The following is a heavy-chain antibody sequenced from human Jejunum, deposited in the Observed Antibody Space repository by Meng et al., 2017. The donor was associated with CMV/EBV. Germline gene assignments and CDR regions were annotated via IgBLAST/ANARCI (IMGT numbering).Heavy chain of an antibody. CDR2: TSRKLNAFPT. J-gene: IGHJ4*02. Sequence: GFTFGDHHMDWFRLAPGKGLEWLGQTSRKLNAFPTQYAASVKDRFTISRDDSQSSLYLQMNSLKSDDTAVYFCGRDSMKGGGFDQWGQGTLVTVSS. CDR3: GRDSMKGGGFDQ. CDR1: GFTFGDHH. V-gene: IGHV3-72*01. D-gene: IGHD3-10*01.